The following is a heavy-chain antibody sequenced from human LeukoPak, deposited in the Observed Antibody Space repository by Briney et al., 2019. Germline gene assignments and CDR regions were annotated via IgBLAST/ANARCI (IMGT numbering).Heavy chain of an antibody. J-gene: IGHJ4*02. Sequence: PGGSLRLSCAASGFTSSSYAMSWVRQAPGKGLEWVSAISGSGGSTYYADSVKGRFTISRDNSKNTLYLQMNSLRAEDTAVYYCAKGKAKERSAVAFPGPSDYWGQGTLVTVSS. D-gene: IGHD6-19*01. CDR1: GFTSSSYA. CDR3: AKGKAKERSAVAFPGPSDY. CDR2: ISGSGGST. V-gene: IGHV3-23*01.